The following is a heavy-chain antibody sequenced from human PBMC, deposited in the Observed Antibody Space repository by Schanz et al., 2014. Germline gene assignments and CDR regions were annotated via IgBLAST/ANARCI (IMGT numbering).Heavy chain of an antibody. V-gene: IGHV3-23*04. Sequence: EVQLVESGGGLVQPGGSLRLSCAASGFSFSIFAMTWVRQAPGQGLEWVSTISGSGGDTYPADSVKGRFTISRDNAKNSLYLQMNSLRAEDTAVYYCAREDCSATSCYFRYWGQGTLVTVSS. CDR1: GFSFSIFA. CDR2: ISGSGGDT. CDR3: AREDCSATSCYFRY. J-gene: IGHJ4*02. D-gene: IGHD2-21*01.